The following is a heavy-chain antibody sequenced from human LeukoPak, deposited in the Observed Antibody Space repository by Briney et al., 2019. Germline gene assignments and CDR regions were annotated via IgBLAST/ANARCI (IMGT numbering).Heavy chain of an antibody. V-gene: IGHV3-21*01. CDR2: ISSSSSYI. CDR3: AREGSGITGTDY. CDR1: GFTFNSYS. Sequence: KSGGSLRLSCAASGFTFNSYSMNWVRQAPGKGLEWVSSISSSSSYIYYADSVKGRFTISRDNAKNSLYLQMNSLRAEDTAVYYCAREGSGITGTDYWGQGTLVTVSS. J-gene: IGHJ4*02. D-gene: IGHD1-20*01.